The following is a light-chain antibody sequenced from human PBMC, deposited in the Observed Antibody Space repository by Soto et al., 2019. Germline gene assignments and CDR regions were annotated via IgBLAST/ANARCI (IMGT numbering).Light chain of an antibody. J-gene: IGKJ3*01. Sequence: EIVLTQSPGTLSLSPGERATLSCRASQSVGGNYLTWYQQKPGQAPRLLIYGASSRASGIPDRFSGSGSGTDFTLTISRLEPEDFATYYCQESYSTPSVTFGPGTKVDIK. V-gene: IGKV3-20*01. CDR1: QSVGGNY. CDR2: GAS. CDR3: QESYSTPSVT.